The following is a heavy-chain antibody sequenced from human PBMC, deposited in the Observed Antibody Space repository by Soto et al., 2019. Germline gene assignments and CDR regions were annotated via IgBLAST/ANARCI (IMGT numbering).Heavy chain of an antibody. Sequence: PSETLSLTCNVSRYSVSSGDYDWSWIRQPPGKGLEWIGHVYFSGGTNYIPSLKSRPTMSVDTAKNQFSLKLNSVTAADTAVYYCARIPVDTYMIYWSDPWGQGTQVTGSS. CDR2: VYFSGGT. V-gene: IGHV4-61*08. CDR3: ARIPVDTYMIYWSDP. CDR1: RYSVSSGDYD. J-gene: IGHJ5*02. D-gene: IGHD3-16*01.